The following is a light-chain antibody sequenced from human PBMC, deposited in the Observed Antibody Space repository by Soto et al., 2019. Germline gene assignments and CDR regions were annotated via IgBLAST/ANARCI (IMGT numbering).Light chain of an antibody. V-gene: IGLV3-21*02. J-gene: IGLJ3*02. CDR2: DDR. CDR3: QVWDTSDPRVM. Sequence: SYELTQPPSVSVAPGLTATITCGGDNIGNKVVHWYQQKPGQAPVLVVYDDRDRPSGIPERFSGSNSGNTATLTISRVEAGDEADYHCQVWDTSDPRVMFGGGTEVTVL. CDR1: NIGNKV.